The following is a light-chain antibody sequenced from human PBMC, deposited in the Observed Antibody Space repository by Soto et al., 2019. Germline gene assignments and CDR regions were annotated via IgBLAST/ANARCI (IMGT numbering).Light chain of an antibody. CDR2: AAS. J-gene: IGKJ3*01. CDR3: HQSHNMPFT. V-gene: IGKV1-39*01. CDR1: QSITNY. Sequence: DIQMTQSPSSLSASVGDRVTITCRASQSITNYLNWYQHKPGRAPKLLVYAASSLQSGVPSRFSGSGSGTDFTLTISRLQPEDFAAYFCHQSHNMPFTFGPWDQGGHQT.